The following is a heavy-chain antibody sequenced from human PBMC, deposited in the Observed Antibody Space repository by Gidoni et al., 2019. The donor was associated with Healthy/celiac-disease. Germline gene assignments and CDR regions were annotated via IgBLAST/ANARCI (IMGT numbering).Heavy chain of an antibody. V-gene: IGHV4-39*01. J-gene: IGHJ3*02. CDR1: GGSISSSSYY. CDR2: IYYSGST. D-gene: IGHD4-17*01. CDR3: ARHYGGNILDAFDI. Sequence: QLQLQESGPGLVKPSETLSLTCTVSGGSISSSSYYWGWIRQPPGKGLEWIGSIYYSGSTYYNPSLKSRVTISVDTSKNQFSLKLSSVTAADTAVYYCARHYGGNILDAFDIWGQGTMVTVSS.